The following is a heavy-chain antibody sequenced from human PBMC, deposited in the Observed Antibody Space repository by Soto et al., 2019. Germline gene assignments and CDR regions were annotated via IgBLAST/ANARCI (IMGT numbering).Heavy chain of an antibody. V-gene: IGHV3-23*01. Sequence: EVQLLESGGGLVQPGGSLRLSCAASGFPFTTYPMNWVRQAPGKGLEWVSGISGSGISTYYADSVKGRFTISRDNSKNTVFLQMNSLRAEDTALYYCAKPPVVTASYYYQDMDVLGQVTAVTVSS. CDR2: ISGSGIST. CDR1: GFPFTTYP. J-gene: IGHJ6*02. D-gene: IGHD2-2*01. CDR3: AKPPVVTASYYYQDMDV.